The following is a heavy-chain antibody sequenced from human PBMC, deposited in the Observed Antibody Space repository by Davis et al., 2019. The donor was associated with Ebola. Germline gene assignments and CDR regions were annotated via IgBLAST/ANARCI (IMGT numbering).Heavy chain of an antibody. Sequence: GESLKISCAASGFTFTNAWMSWVRQAPGKGLEWVGRIKSKTDGGTTDYAAPVKGRFTISRDDSKNTLYLQMNSLKTEDTAVYYCATDDGYSSGWYGGYWGQGTLVTVSS. CDR1: GFTFTNAW. D-gene: IGHD6-19*01. J-gene: IGHJ4*02. CDR3: ATDDGYSSGWYGGY. V-gene: IGHV3-15*01. CDR2: IKSKTDGGTT.